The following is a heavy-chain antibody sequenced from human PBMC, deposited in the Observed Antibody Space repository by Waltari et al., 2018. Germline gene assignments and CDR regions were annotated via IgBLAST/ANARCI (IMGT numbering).Heavy chain of an antibody. D-gene: IGHD1-7*01. CDR3: ARRKWNYGSDDGMDV. CDR2: RKEDGSEK. J-gene: IGHJ6*02. Sequence: EVQLVESGGGLVQPGGSLRLSCAASGFSISTYYMRWVRQAPGKGLEGVATRKEDGSEKYYVDSVKGRFTISRDNAKNSMYLQMNSLKAEDTAVYYCARRKWNYGSDDGMDVWGQGTTVTVSS. V-gene: IGHV3-7*01. CDR1: GFSISTYY.